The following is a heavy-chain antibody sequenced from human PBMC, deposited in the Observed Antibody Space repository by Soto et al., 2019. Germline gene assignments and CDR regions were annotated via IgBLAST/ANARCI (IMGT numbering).Heavy chain of an antibody. CDR2: ISYDGSNK. CDR3: ARATDRSYYDFWSGPDYYYYGMDV. Sequence: GGSLRLSCAASGFTFSSYAMHWVRQAPGKGLEWVAVISYDGSNKYYADSVKGRFTISRDNSKNTLYLQMNSLRAEDTAVYYCARATDRSYYDFWSGPDYYYYGMDVCGQGTTVTVSS. D-gene: IGHD3-3*01. CDR1: GFTFSSYA. J-gene: IGHJ6*02. V-gene: IGHV3-30-3*01.